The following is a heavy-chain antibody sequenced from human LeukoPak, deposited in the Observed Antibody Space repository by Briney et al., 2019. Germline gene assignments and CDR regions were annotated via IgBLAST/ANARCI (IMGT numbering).Heavy chain of an antibody. CDR1: GFTFSSYA. Sequence: TGGSLRLSCAASGFTFSSYAMSWVRQAPGKGLEWVSVIYSGGSTYADSVKGRFTISRDNSKNTLYLQMNSLRAEDTAVYYCARGPQDIVVVPAAYFDYWGQGTLVTVSS. V-gene: IGHV3-53*01. CDR2: IYSGGST. J-gene: IGHJ4*02. CDR3: ARGPQDIVVVPAAYFDY. D-gene: IGHD2-2*01.